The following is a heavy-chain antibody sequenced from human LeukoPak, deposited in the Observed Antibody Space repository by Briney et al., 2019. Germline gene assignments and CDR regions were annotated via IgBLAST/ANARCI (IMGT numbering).Heavy chain of an antibody. V-gene: IGHV4-59*08. Sequence: PSETLSLTCTVSGGSTSGSYWSWIRQPPGKGLEWIGYIYYSGDSNYNPSLKSRATISLDTSKNQFSLKVSSVTAADTAIYYCARHTYARPFDSWGQGTLVTVSS. CDR2: IYYSGDS. CDR3: ARHTYARPFDS. D-gene: IGHD6-6*01. CDR1: GGSTSGSY. J-gene: IGHJ4*02.